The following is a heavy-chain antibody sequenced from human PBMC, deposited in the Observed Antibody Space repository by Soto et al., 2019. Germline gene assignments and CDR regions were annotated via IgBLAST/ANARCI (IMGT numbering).Heavy chain of an antibody. J-gene: IGHJ6*02. Sequence: GGSLRLSCAASGFTFSSYAMHWVRQAPGKGLEWVAVISYDGSNKYYADSVKGRFTISRDNSKNTLYLQMNSLRAEDTAVYYCARDNGSGTTSFLVLNYYYYGMDVWGQGTTVTVSS. CDR3: ARDNGSGTTSFLVLNYYYYGMDV. V-gene: IGHV3-30-3*01. CDR1: GFTFSSYA. CDR2: ISYDGSNK. D-gene: IGHD1-7*01.